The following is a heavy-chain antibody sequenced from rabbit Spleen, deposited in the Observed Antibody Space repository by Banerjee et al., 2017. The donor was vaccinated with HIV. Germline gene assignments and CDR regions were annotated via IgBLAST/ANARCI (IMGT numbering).Heavy chain of an antibody. D-gene: IGHD6-1*01. CDR1: GFSFSGSYW. V-gene: IGHV1S40*01. CDR3: ARGIVYGFAGDTYPPYGMDL. J-gene: IGHJ6*01. CDR2: VYSGSGGTT. Sequence: QSLEESGGDLVKPGASLTLTCTASGFSFSGSYWICWVRRAPGKGLEWIACVYSGSGGTTYYANWAKGRFTISKTSSTTVTLQMTSLTAADTATYFCARGIVYGFAGDTYPPYGMDLWGPGTLVTVS.